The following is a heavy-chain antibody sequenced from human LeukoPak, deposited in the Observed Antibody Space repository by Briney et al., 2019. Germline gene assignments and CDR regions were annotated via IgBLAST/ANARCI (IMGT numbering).Heavy chain of an antibody. CDR1: GFTFSSYA. CDR3: AKGGGNYDNSGYFPYFLDY. D-gene: IGHD3-22*01. CDR2: SNSGSGTT. J-gene: IGHJ4*02. V-gene: IGHV3-23*01. Sequence: GGSLRLSCAASGFTFSSYAMRWLRQAPGKGLDWVSTSNSGSGTTYYADSVKGRFTISRDHSKNTLYLHMNTLRAEDTAVYYCAKGGGNYDNSGYFPYFLDYWGQGTLVTVSS.